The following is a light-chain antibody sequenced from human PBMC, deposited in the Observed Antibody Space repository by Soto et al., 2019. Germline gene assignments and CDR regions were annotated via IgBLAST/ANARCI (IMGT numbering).Light chain of an antibody. CDR1: GSDVGGNKY. V-gene: IGLV2-14*01. Sequence: QSVLTQPASVSGSPGQSITISCTGTGSDVGGNKYVSWYQQYPGKVPKLLINKVTNRPSGVSYRFSGSKSGNTASLTISAPLAEDEADYSCASSTSDSLYVFGTGTKVTV. J-gene: IGLJ1*01. CDR3: ASSTSDSLYV. CDR2: KVT.